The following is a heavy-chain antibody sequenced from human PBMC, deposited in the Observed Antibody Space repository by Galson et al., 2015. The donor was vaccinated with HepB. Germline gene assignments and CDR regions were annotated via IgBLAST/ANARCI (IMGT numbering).Heavy chain of an antibody. D-gene: IGHD3-10*01. V-gene: IGHV1-24*01. J-gene: IGHJ5*02. CDR3: ATLSARGAMVRGAPARNWFDP. CDR2: FDPGDGET. CDR1: GYTLTELS. Sequence: SVKVSCKVSGYTLTELSMHWVRQAPGKGLEWMGGFDPGDGETIYAQKFQGRVTMTEDTSTDTAYMELSSLRSEDTAVYYCATLSARGAMVRGAPARNWFDPWGQGTLVTVSS.